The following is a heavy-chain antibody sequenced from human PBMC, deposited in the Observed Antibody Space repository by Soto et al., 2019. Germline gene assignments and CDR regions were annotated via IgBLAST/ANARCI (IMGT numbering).Heavy chain of an antibody. D-gene: IGHD1-26*01. Sequence: ASVKVSCKAPRDTFTSYYINWVRQAPGQGLEWMGVINPHGGSTAYAQKFKGRVTLTRGTSASTVYMEVSSLTSEDTAMYYCARSSGGNFGIIIEGTNWFAPWGQGTLVTVSS. CDR1: RDTFTSYY. CDR3: ARSSGGNFGIIIEGTNWFAP. V-gene: IGHV1-46*01. J-gene: IGHJ5*02. CDR2: INPHGGST.